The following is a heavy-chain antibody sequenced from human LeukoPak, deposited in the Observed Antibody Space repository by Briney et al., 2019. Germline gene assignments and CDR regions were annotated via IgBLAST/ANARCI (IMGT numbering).Heavy chain of an antibody. Sequence: GASVKVSCKASGGTFSSYAISWVRQAPGQGLEWMGGIIPIFGTANYAQKFQGRVTITADESTSTAYMELSSLRSEDTAVYYCARNPSVLAAAGTLDYWGQGTLVTVSS. CDR1: GGTFSSYA. CDR3: ARNPSVLAAAGTLDY. CDR2: IIPIFGTA. D-gene: IGHD6-13*01. V-gene: IGHV1-69*13. J-gene: IGHJ4*02.